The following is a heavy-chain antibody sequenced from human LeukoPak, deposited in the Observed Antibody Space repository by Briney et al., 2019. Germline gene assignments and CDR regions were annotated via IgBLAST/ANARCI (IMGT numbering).Heavy chain of an antibody. D-gene: IGHD5-18*01. J-gene: IGHJ5*02. CDR3: ARVRRDTTPPRGWFDP. Sequence: SETLSLTCAVSVGSISSGGYSWSWIRQPPGKGLGWIGYIYHSGRTYYNPSLKSQFTIPVERSRNQFSLKLSSVTAADTAVYYCARVRRDTTPPRGWFDPWGQGTLVTVSS. CDR1: VGSISSGGYS. CDR2: IYHSGRT. V-gene: IGHV4-30-2*01.